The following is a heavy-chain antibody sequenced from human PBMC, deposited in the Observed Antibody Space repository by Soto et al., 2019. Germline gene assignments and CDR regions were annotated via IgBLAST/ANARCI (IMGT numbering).Heavy chain of an antibody. CDR2: ISQSGNT. CDR3: ARAPKVSGSSQTRPDF. CDR1: SGSFSGYY. V-gene: IGHV4-34*01. J-gene: IGHJ4*02. Sequence: KASETLSLTCSIYSGSFSGYYWSWIRQPPGKGLEWIGEISQSGNTNYSPSLKSRVPISIDTSKKQFSLNLASVSAADTAVYYCARAPKVSGSSQTRPDFWGQGXLVTVYS. D-gene: IGHD6-6*01.